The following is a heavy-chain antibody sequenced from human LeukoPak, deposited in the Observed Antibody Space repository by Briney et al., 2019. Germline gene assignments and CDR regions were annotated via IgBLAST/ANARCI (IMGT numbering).Heavy chain of an antibody. D-gene: IGHD2-2*01. CDR1: GYTFTGYY. J-gene: IGHJ4*02. V-gene: IGHV1-2*02. CDR2: INPNSGGT. Sequence: ASVKVSCKASGYTFTGYYMHWVRQAPGQGLEWMGWINPNSGGTNYAQKFQGRVTMTRDTSISTAYMELSRLRSDDTAVYYCARDPGYCTSTSCPMDYWGQGTLVTVSS. CDR3: ARDPGYCTSTSCPMDY.